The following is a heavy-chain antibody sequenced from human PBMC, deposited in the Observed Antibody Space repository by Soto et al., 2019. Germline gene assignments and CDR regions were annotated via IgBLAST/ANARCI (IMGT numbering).Heavy chain of an antibody. J-gene: IGHJ5*02. CDR3: PRGYESSRRYLPLLDV. CDR1: SGSFSGYY. Sequence: QVQLQQWGAGLLKPSETLSLRCVVNSGSFSGYYWTWIRQTPGKGLEWIGEISHSGSTNYNPSLMSRVTMSPDTSQKQFPLRLSSVTAADTALYICPRGYESSRRYLPLLDVWGQGALVTVSS. V-gene: IGHV4-34*01. D-gene: IGHD3-22*01. CDR2: ISHSGST.